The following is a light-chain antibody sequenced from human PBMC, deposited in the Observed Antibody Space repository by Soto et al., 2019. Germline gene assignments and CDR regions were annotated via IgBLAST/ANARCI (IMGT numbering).Light chain of an antibody. Sequence: QSALTQPASVSGSPGQSITISCTGTSSDVGGYNYVSWYQQHPGKAPKLMIYXVSNRPSGVSNXFSGSKSGNTASLTISGLQXXXEADYYCSSYTSSSTRVFGGGTKLTVL. CDR1: SSDVGGYNY. CDR3: SSYTSSSTRV. CDR2: XVS. V-gene: IGLV2-14*01. J-gene: IGLJ2*01.